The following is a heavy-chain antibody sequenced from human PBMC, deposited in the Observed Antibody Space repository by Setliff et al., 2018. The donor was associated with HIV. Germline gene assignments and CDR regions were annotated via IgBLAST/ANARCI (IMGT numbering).Heavy chain of an antibody. Sequence: TLSLTCTVSGGSIDSGNYDWNWVRQPGGKGLEWIGRIYTRGSTKYSPTFESRVTMSLDTSKNQSSLNLRSVTAADTALYYCVRSGCNGNICYDSRGWLDSWGQGTQVTVSS. CDR2: IYTRGST. CDR1: GGSIDSGNYD. D-gene: IGHD5-12*01. CDR3: VRSGCNGNICYDSRGWLDS. J-gene: IGHJ5*01. V-gene: IGHV4-61*02.